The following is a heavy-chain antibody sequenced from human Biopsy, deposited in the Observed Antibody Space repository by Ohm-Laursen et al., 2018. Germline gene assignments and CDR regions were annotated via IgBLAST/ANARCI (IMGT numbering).Heavy chain of an antibody. J-gene: IGHJ4*02. CDR3: AKDVFGGFSGSTDYYAYYFDS. Sequence: SLRLSCTASGFTFSDYYMSWIRHTPGKGLVWVSGISDSGGSTHYADSVKGRFSISRDTSKNTLYLQMNSLRAEDTAVYYCAKDVFGGFSGSTDYYAYYFDSWGQGTLVTVSS. CDR1: GFTFSDYY. D-gene: IGHD3-10*02. V-gene: IGHV3-23*01. CDR2: ISDSGGST.